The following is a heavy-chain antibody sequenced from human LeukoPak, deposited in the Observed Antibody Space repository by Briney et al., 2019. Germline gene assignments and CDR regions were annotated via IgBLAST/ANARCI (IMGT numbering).Heavy chain of an antibody. CDR2: INADGSEK. CDR3: ARGHYGLDI. J-gene: IGHJ3*02. Sequence: GGSLRLSCVPSGLKVSQHWTTWARKAPGKGLEWVAHINADGSEKDSVDSGTGRFTISKDNAKNSVYLQLSSLRAEDTARYYCARGHYGLDIWGQGTMVTVSS. V-gene: IGHV3-7*01. CDR1: GLKVSQHW. D-gene: IGHD4-17*01.